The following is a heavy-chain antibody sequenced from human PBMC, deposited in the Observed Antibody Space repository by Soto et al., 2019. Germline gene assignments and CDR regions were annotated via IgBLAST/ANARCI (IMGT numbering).Heavy chain of an antibody. CDR1: GYIFTRYA. CDR3: ARDRNYDSSCYYAY. D-gene: IGHD3-22*01. V-gene: IGHV1-3*01. CDR2: IDAGNGNT. Sequence: ASVKVSCKASGYIFTRYAMHWVRQAPGQRLEWMGWIDAGNGNTKYSPNLQGRVTITRATSATTAYMELSSLRSEDTAVYYCARDRNYDSSCYYAYWGQGTQVTVSS. J-gene: IGHJ4*02.